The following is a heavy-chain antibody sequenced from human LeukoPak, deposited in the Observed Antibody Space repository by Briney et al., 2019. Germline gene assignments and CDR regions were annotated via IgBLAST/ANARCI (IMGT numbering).Heavy chain of an antibody. CDR2: MKSNNGHT. Sequence: ASVKVSCKASGYTFTSFDFNWVPQATGQGLEWMGWMKSNNGHTGYAQKFQGRVTMTRDTSISTAYMELSSLTFEDTAVYYCARGPPNWGMVGHWGQGTLVTVSS. CDR1: GYTFTSFD. V-gene: IGHV1-8*01. CDR3: ARGPPNWGMVGH. D-gene: IGHD7-27*01. J-gene: IGHJ4*02.